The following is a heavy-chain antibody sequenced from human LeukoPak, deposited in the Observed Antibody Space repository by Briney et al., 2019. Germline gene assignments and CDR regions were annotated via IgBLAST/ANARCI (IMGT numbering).Heavy chain of an antibody. CDR1: GFTVSSNY. D-gene: IGHD3-22*01. CDR2: IYSGGST. V-gene: IGHV3-66*01. CDR3: ARDVGGYYYDGSGSLPLGYFDY. Sequence: GGSLRLSCAASGFTVSSNYMSWVRQAPGKGLEWVSVIYSGGSTYYADSVKGRFTISRDNSKNTLYLQMNSLRAEDTAVYYCARDVGGYYYDGSGSLPLGYFDYWGQGTLVTVSS. J-gene: IGHJ4*02.